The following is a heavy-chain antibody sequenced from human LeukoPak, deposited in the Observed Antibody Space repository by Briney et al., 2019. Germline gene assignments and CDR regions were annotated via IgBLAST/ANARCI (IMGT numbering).Heavy chain of an antibody. Sequence: ASVKVSCKASGYTFTSYYMHWVRQAPGQGLEWMGIINPSGGSTSYAQKFQGRVTMTRDTSTSTVYMELSSLRSEDTAVYYCARGFRIAAAGKYYYYYGMDVWGQGTTVTVSS. J-gene: IGHJ6*02. V-gene: IGHV1-46*01. CDR1: GYTFTSYY. D-gene: IGHD6-13*01. CDR3: ARGFRIAAAGKYYYYYGMDV. CDR2: INPSGGST.